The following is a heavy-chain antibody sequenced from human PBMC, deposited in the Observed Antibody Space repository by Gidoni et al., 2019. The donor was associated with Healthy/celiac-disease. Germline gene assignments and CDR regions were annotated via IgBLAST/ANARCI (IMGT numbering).Heavy chain of an antibody. Sequence: QVQLVQSGAEGKKPESSVKVSCRASGGNFSSYAISWVIQAPGQVLDWMGGIIPIFGTATYAQKFQCRVTITADESTSTAYMELSSLRSEDTAVYYCAREGSAAAAQFDYLGQGTLVTVSS. CDR1: GGNFSSYA. CDR3: AREGSAAAAQFDY. CDR2: IIPIFGTA. J-gene: IGHJ4*02. V-gene: IGHV1-69*01. D-gene: IGHD2-2*01.